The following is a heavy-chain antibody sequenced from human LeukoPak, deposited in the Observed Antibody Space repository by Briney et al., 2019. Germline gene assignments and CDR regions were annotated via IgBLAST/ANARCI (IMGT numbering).Heavy chain of an antibody. Sequence: GGSLRLSCAASGFTFNTYAMSWVRQAPGKGLEWVSLIIGSGNSIHYADSVKGRFTISRDNFKNTVFLQLNSLRAEDTAVYYCARGPVAGTSPYFDYWGQGTLVTVSS. CDR3: ARGPVAGTSPYFDY. CDR2: IIGSGNSI. J-gene: IGHJ4*02. D-gene: IGHD6-19*01. CDR1: GFTFNTYA. V-gene: IGHV3-23*01.